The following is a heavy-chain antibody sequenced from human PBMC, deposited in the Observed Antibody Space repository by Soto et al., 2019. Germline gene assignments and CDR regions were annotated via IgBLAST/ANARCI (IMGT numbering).Heavy chain of an antibody. V-gene: IGHV1-69*13. D-gene: IGHD2-15*01. CDR3: ARDPVVAATQTFYYYGMDV. Sequence: ASVKVSCKASGGTFSSYAISWVRQAPGQGLEWMGGIIPIFGTANYAQKFQGRVTITADESTSTAYMELSSLRSEDTAVYYCARDPVVAATQTFYYYGMDVWGQGTTVTVSS. CDR2: IIPIFGTA. CDR1: GGTFSSYA. J-gene: IGHJ6*02.